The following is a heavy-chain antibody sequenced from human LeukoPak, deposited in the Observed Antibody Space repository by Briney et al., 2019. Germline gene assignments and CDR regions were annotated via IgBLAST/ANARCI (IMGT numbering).Heavy chain of an antibody. Sequence: ASVKASCNASGYTFNGYYMHWVRQAPGQGLEWMGRINPNSGGTNYAQKFQGRVTMTRDTSISTAYMELSRLRSDDTAVYYCARDSRIAARREGYNWFDPWGQGTLVTVSS. CDR2: INPNSGGT. J-gene: IGHJ5*02. CDR3: ARDSRIAARREGYNWFDP. V-gene: IGHV1-2*06. D-gene: IGHD6-6*01. CDR1: GYTFNGYY.